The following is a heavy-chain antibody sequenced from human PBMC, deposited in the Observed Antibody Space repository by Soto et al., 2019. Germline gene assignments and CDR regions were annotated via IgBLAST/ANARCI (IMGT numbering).Heavy chain of an antibody. CDR1: GASITTKS. J-gene: IGHJ4*02. CDR3: ARGLSWSPYFDL. D-gene: IGHD6-13*01. V-gene: IGHV4-59*01. CDR2: LYYSGTT. Sequence: QVKLQESGPGLVKPSETLSLTCTVSGASITTKSWNWVRQSPGKGLAWIGYLYYSGTTNYNPSLKSRVTISIDTSKNQISLNLPSVTAADTAIYYCARGLSWSPYFDLWGQGTRGTVSS.